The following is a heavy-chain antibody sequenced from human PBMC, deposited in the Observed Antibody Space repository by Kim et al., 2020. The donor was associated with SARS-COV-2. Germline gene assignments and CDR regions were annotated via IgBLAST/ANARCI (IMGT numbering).Heavy chain of an antibody. D-gene: IGHD2-2*02. V-gene: IGHV1-69*04. CDR1: GGTFSSYA. CDR2: IIPILGIA. J-gene: IGHJ6*03. Sequence: SVKVSCKASGGTFSSYAISWVRQAPGQGLEWMGRIIPILGIANYAQKFQGRVTITADKSTSTAYMELSSLRSEDTAVYYCARNGGVPAAIQDYYYYMDVWGKGTTVTVSS. CDR3: ARNGGVPAAIQDYYYYMDV.